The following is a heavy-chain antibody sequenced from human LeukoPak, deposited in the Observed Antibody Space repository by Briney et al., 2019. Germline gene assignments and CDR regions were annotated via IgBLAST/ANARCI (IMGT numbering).Heavy chain of an antibody. V-gene: IGHV2-70*11. Sequence: SGPTLVNPTQTLTLTCTFSGFSLSTSGMCVSWIRQPPGKALEWLARIDWDDDKYYSTSLKTRLTISKDTSKNQVVLTMTNMDPVDTATYYCARSIGSGYYYYYYGMDVWGQGTTVTVSS. CDR2: IDWDDDK. CDR1: GFSLSTSGMC. D-gene: IGHD1-26*01. J-gene: IGHJ6*02. CDR3: ARSIGSGYYYYYYGMDV.